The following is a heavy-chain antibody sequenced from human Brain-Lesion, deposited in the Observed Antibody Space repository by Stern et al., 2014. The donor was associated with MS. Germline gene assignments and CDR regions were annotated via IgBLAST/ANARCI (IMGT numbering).Heavy chain of an antibody. CDR2: IFNSGST. Sequence: QVQLVQSGPGLVKPSQTLFLSCTVSGGSISSGGYYWSWIRQPAGKGLEWIGRIFNSGSTSYTPSLKSRFTISIDPSKNQFSLRLNSMTAADTAVYYCARGRVVPGFQYYATDVWGQGTTVIVSS. J-gene: IGHJ6*02. D-gene: IGHD2-2*01. V-gene: IGHV4-61*02. CDR3: ARGRVVPGFQYYATDV. CDR1: GGSISSGGYY.